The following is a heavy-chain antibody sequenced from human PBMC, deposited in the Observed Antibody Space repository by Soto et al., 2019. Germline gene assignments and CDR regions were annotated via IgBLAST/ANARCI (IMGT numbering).Heavy chain of an antibody. CDR3: TTDPLYSGSPAAFDI. V-gene: IGHV3-15*01. J-gene: IGHJ3*02. D-gene: IGHD1-26*01. CDR1: VFTFSNAW. Sequence: GGSLRLSCAASVFTFSNAWMSWVRQAPGKGLEWVGRIKSKTDGGTTDYAAPVKGRFTISRDDSKNTLYLQMNSLKTEDTAVYYCTTDPLYSGSPAAFDIWGQGTMVTVSS. CDR2: IKSKTDGGTT.